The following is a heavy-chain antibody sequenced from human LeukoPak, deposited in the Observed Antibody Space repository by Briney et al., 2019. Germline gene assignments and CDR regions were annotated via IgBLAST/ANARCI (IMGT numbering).Heavy chain of an antibody. CDR1: GYTFTSRY. J-gene: IGHJ4*02. D-gene: IGHD3-22*01. CDR3: ARTFDSGYYFDY. CDR2: IDPSDGST. Sequence: GASVKVSCKASGYTFTSRYIHWVRQAPGQGLEWIGIIDPSDGSTTYAQMFQDRVTMARDTSTSTVYMELNSLRSEDAAVYYCARTFDSGYYFDYWGQGALVTVSS. V-gene: IGHV1-46*01.